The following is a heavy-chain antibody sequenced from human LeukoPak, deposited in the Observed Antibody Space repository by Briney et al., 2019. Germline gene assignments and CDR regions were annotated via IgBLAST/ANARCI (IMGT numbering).Heavy chain of an antibody. Sequence: GGSLRLSCAASGFAFSNYWMPWVRQAPGKGLVWVSRLSGDGSDTSYADSVKGRFAISRDNTKNTVYLQMNSLRAEDTAVYYCGRVHYYDTTAETDWGQGTLVTVST. CDR1: GFAFSNYW. CDR3: GRVHYYDTTAETD. V-gene: IGHV3-74*01. D-gene: IGHD3-22*01. J-gene: IGHJ4*02. CDR2: LSGDGSDT.